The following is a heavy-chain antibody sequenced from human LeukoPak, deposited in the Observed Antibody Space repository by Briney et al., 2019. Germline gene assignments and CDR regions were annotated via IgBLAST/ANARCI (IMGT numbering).Heavy chain of an antibody. CDR1: GYTFTSYG. J-gene: IGHJ3*02. V-gene: IGHV1-18*01. D-gene: IGHD3-9*01. CDR3: ARDGHNYDILTGHPLAFDI. CDR2: ISAYNGNT. Sequence: GASVKVSCKASGYTFTSYGISWVRQAPGQGLEWMGWISAYNGNTNYAQKLQGRVTMTTDTSTSTAYMELRSLRSDDTAVYYCARDGHNYDILTGHPLAFDIWGQGTMVTVSS.